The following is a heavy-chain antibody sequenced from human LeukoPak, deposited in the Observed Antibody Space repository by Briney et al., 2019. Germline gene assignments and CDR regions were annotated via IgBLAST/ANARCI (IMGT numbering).Heavy chain of an antibody. CDR1: GYSFSTYT. CDR2: INAGNGNT. CDR3: ARDQRGGPPYDY. Sequence: ASVKVSCKASGYSFSTYTMNWVRQAPGQRLEWMGWINAGNGNTKYSQKFQGRVTITRDTSASTAYMEMRSLRSEDTAVYYCARDQRGGPPYDYWGQGTLVTVSS. V-gene: IGHV1-3*01. D-gene: IGHD1-14*01. J-gene: IGHJ4*02.